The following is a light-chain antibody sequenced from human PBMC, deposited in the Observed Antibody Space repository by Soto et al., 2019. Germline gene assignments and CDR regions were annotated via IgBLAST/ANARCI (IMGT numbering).Light chain of an antibody. Sequence: EIVLTQSPGTLSLSPGESATLSCRASQSVSSSYLAWYQQKPGQAPRLLIYGASSRATGIPDRFSGSGSGTDFTLTISSLEPEDFAVYYCQQYGSSPGTFGQGNMVESK. J-gene: IGKJ1*01. CDR3: QQYGSSPGT. CDR2: GAS. CDR1: QSVSSSY. V-gene: IGKV3-20*01.